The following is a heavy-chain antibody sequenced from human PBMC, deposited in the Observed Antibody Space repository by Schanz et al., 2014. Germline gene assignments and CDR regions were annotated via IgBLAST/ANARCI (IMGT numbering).Heavy chain of an antibody. V-gene: IGHV3-64*04. CDR2: ISHDGYST. D-gene: IGHD2-21*01. Sequence: VQLVESGGGLIQPGGSLRLSCASSGFSFTTYAMSWVRQAPGKGLEYVSAISHDGYSTYYADSVKGRFTISRDNSKNTVYIQMNSLRAEDTAVYYCARKSLVSAHYDSWGQGTLVTVSS. CDR3: ARKSLVSAHYDS. CDR1: GFSFTTYA. J-gene: IGHJ4*02.